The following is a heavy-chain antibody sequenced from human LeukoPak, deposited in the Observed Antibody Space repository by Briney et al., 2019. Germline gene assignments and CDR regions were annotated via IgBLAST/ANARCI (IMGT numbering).Heavy chain of an antibody. J-gene: IGHJ4*02. CDR3: ATLGGTYYYGSGSYSFSKDY. Sequence: YWXWIGQPPGKGLEWMGYIYYSGSNNYNPSLTSGGTISVEKYKNKCSLTLRYVNAADTAVYYCATLGGTYYYGSGSYSFSKDYWGQGTLVTVSS. CDR1: Y. V-gene: IGHV4-59*01. CDR2: IYYSGSN. D-gene: IGHD3-10*01.